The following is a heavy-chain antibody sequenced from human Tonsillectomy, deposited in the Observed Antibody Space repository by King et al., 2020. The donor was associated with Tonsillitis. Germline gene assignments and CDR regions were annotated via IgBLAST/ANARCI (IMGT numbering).Heavy chain of an antibody. CDR2: VYPGDSDT. J-gene: IGHJ4*02. CDR1: GYTFTTYW. Sequence: QLVQSGAEVKKPGESLKISCQGSGYTFTTYWIGWVRQMPGKGLEWMGIVYPGDSDTRYSPSFQGQVTISADWSISTAYLQWSSLKASDTAIYYCARAKTGSSSCPDYWGQGTLVTVSS. V-gene: IGHV5-51*01. CDR3: ARAKTGSSSCPDY. D-gene: IGHD6-13*01.